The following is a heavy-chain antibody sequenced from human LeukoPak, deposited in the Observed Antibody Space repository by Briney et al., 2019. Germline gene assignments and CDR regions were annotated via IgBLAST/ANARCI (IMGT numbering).Heavy chain of an antibody. CDR3: AKAPRDGYNLVFDY. D-gene: IGHD5-24*01. CDR1: GFTFSSYA. CDR2: ISYDGSNK. J-gene: IGHJ4*02. Sequence: GGSLRLSCAASGFTFSSYAMHWVRQAPGKGLEWVAVISYDGSNKYYADSVKGRFTISRDNSKNTLYLQMNSLRAEDTAVYYCAKAPRDGYNLVFDYWGQGTLVTVSS. V-gene: IGHV3-30-3*01.